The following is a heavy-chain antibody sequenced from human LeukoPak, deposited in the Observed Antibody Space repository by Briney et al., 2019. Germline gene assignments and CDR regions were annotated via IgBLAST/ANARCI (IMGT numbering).Heavy chain of an antibody. CDR3: AKEKLRYYDY. D-gene: IGHD3-16*01. V-gene: IGHV3-23*01. Sequence: GGSLRLSCEASGFTFSTYVMSWVRQAPGKGLECVSSISGSGGTTYYADFVKGRFTISRDNSKNTVYLQMSSLTVEDTAIYYCAKEKLRYYDYWGQGALVTVSS. J-gene: IGHJ4*02. CDR1: GFTFSTYV. CDR2: ISGSGGTT.